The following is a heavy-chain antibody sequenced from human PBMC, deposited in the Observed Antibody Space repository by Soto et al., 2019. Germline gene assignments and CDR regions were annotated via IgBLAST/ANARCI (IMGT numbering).Heavy chain of an antibody. CDR3: TRGMIRFLEWSLIYYYYYGMDV. CDR2: MNPNSGNT. CDR1: GYTFTSYD. Sequence: ASVKVSCKASGYTFTSYDINWVRQATGQGLEWMGWMNPNSGNTGYAQKFQGRVTMTRNTSISTAYMELSSLRSEDTAVYYCTRGMIRFLEWSLIYYYYYGMDVWGQGNTVTVSS. D-gene: IGHD3-3*01. J-gene: IGHJ6*02. V-gene: IGHV1-8*01.